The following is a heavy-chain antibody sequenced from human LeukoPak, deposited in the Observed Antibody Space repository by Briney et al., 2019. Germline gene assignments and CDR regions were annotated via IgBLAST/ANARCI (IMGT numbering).Heavy chain of an antibody. J-gene: IGHJ5*02. Sequence: NAGGSLRLSCAASGFTFSDYYMSWIRQAPGKGLEWVSYISSSGSTIYYADSVKGRFTISRDNAKNSLYLQMNSLRAEGTAVYYCARISAAAGIFDPWGQGTLVTVSS. D-gene: IGHD6-13*01. CDR2: ISSSGSTI. CDR3: ARISAAAGIFDP. V-gene: IGHV3-11*01. CDR1: GFTFSDYY.